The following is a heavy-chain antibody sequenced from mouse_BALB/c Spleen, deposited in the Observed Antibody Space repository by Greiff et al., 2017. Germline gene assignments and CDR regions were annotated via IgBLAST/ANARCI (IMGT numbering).Heavy chain of an antibody. CDR1: GYTFTDYA. Sequence: QVQLQQSGPELVRPGASVKISCKGSGYTFTDYAMHWVKQSHAKSLEWIGVISPYYDNTNYNQKFKGKATMTVDKSSSTAYMELARLTSEESAIYYCASSGGTGPMDYWGQGTTVTVSS. CDR2: ISPYYDNT. V-gene: IGHV1S137*01. CDR3: ASSGGTGPMDY. J-gene: IGHJ4*01. D-gene: IGHD3-1*01.